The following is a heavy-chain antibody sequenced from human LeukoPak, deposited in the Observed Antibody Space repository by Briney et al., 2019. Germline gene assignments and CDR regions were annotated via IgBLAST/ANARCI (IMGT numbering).Heavy chain of an antibody. J-gene: IGHJ4*02. CDR3: ASLVGVIRDYYDSSGYF. Sequence: SETLSLTCTVSGGSISSGDYYWSWIRQPPGKGLEWIGYIYHSGSTYYNPSLKSRVTISVDTSKNQFSLKLSSVTAADTAVYYCASLVGVIRDYYDSSGYFWGQGTLVTVSS. CDR1: GGSISSGDYY. CDR2: IYHSGST. V-gene: IGHV4-30-4*01. D-gene: IGHD3-22*01.